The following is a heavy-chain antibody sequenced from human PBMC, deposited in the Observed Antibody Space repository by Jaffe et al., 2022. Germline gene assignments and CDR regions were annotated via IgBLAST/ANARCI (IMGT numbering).Heavy chain of an antibody. D-gene: IGHD3-10*01. CDR2: IIPILGIA. J-gene: IGHJ5*02. CDR1: GGTFSSYT. Sequence: QVQLVQSGAEVKKPGSSVKVSCKASGGTFSSYTISWVRQAPGQGLEWMGRIIPILGIANYAQKFQGRVTITADKSTSTAYMELSSLRSEDTAVYYCATALYYYGSGSYRPMVSWGQGTLVTVSS. CDR3: ATALYYYGSGSYRPMVS. V-gene: IGHV1-69*02.